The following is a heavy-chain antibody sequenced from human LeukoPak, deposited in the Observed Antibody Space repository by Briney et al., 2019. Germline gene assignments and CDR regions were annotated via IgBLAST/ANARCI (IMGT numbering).Heavy chain of an antibody. CDR1: GYTFTSYG. Sequence: ASVKVSCKASGYTFTSYGISWVRQAPGQGLEWMGWISAYNGNTNYAQKLQGRVTMTTDTSTSTAYMELRSLRSDDTAVYYCARVSSDYYDSSGYYDYWGQGTLVTVSS. D-gene: IGHD3-22*01. CDR2: ISAYNGNT. J-gene: IGHJ4*02. CDR3: ARVSSDYYDSSGYYDY. V-gene: IGHV1-18*01.